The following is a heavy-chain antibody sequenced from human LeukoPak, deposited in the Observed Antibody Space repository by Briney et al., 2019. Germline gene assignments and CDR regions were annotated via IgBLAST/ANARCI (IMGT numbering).Heavy chain of an antibody. D-gene: IGHD4-17*01. CDR3: ARGPYGDYEGDYYYGMDV. CDR1: GGSISSGGYH. Sequence: SETLSLTCTVSGGSISSGGYHRSWIRQHPGKGLEWIGYIYYSGSTYYNPSLKSRVTISVDTSKNQFSLKLSSVTAADTAVYYCARGPYGDYEGDYYYGMDVWGQGTTVTVSS. CDR2: IYYSGST. V-gene: IGHV4-31*03. J-gene: IGHJ6*02.